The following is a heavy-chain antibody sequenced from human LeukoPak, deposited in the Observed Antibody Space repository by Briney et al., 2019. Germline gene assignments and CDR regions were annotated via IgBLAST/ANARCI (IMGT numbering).Heavy chain of an antibody. V-gene: IGHV3-23*01. Sequence: PGGSLRLSCAASGFTFSSYAMTWVRQAPGKGLEWVSGISGNGGRTYYADSVKGRFTISRDNSKNTLSLQMNSVRAEDTAVYYCARLTFYYDGGTDYWGQGTLVTVSS. CDR3: ARLTFYYDGGTDY. CDR1: GFTFSSYA. CDR2: ISGNGGRT. D-gene: IGHD3-22*01. J-gene: IGHJ4*02.